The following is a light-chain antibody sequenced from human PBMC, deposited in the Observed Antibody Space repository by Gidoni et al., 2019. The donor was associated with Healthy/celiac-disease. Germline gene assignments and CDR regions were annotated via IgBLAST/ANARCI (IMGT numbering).Light chain of an antibody. Sequence: EIVLTQSPGTLSVSPGDRATLSCRASQSVSRIYLAWYQQKPGQAPRLLIYGASSRATGIPDRFSGSGSGTDFTLTISRLEPEDFAVYYCQQYVTSPYTFGQGTKLEIK. V-gene: IGKV3-20*01. J-gene: IGKJ2*01. CDR1: QSVSRIY. CDR3: QQYVTSPYT. CDR2: GAS.